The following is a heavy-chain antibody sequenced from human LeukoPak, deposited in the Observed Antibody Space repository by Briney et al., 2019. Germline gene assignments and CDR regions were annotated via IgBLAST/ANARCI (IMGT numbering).Heavy chain of an antibody. J-gene: IGHJ3*02. V-gene: IGHV3-23*01. D-gene: IGHD1-1*01. CDR2: ITGGAVST. CDR3: AKILDRTGTTYGFDI. CDR1: GFTFSSYE. Sequence: QPGGSLRLSCAASGFTFSSYEMSWVRQAPGKGLEWVSAITGGAVSTYYADPVKGRFTISRDNSKNTLYLQMNSLRLEDTAVYYCAKILDRTGTTYGFDIWGQGTMVSVSS.